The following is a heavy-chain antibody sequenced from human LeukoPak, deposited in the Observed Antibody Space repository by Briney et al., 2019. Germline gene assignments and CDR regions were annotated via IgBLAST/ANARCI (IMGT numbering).Heavy chain of an antibody. CDR1: GGSFSGYY. D-gene: IGHD2-2*02. Sequence: SETLSLTCAVYGGSFSGYYWSWIRQPPGKGLEWIGEINHSGSTNYNPSLKSRVTISVDTSKNQFSLKLSSVTAADTAVYYCATRGYCSSTSCYKDFDYWGQGTLVTVSS. CDR2: INHSGST. CDR3: ATRGYCSSTSCYKDFDY. J-gene: IGHJ4*02. V-gene: IGHV4-34*01.